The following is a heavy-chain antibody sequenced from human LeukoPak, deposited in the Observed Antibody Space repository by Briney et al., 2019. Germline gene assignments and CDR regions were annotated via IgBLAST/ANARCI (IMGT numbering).Heavy chain of an antibody. D-gene: IGHD5-12*01. CDR2: IYTSGST. Sequence: PSETLSLTCTVSGGSLSSYSWSWIRQPPGKGLEWIGRIYTSGSTKYNPSLQSRITISADTSKNQFSLKVTSVTAADTAVYYCARRMLEARESSATNWFDTWGQGNLVTVSS. CDR1: GGSLSSYS. CDR3: ARRMLEARESSATNWFDT. V-gene: IGHV4-4*07. J-gene: IGHJ5*02.